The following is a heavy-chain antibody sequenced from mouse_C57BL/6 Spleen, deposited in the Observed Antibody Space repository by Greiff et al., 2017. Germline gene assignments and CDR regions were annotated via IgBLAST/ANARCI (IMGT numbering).Heavy chain of an antibody. CDR2: IWSGGST. CDR3: ARNADYDGYSFAY. V-gene: IGHV2-2*01. Sequence: QVQLKQSGPGLVQPSQSLSITCTVSGFSLTSYGVHWVRHSPGKGLEWLGVIWSGGSTDYNAAFISRLSISKDNSKSQVFFKMNSLQADDTAIYYCARNADYDGYSFAYWGQGTLVTVSA. D-gene: IGHD2-3*01. CDR1: GFSLTSYG. J-gene: IGHJ3*01.